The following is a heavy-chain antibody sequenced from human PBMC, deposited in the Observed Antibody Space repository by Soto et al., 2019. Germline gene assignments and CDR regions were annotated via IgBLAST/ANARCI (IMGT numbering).Heavy chain of an antibody. CDR1: GGSVSSGAYH. V-gene: IGHV4-61*08. CDR2: ISYSGIT. CDR3: ARPSGYSSNWYPFDI. J-gene: IGHJ3*02. Sequence: SETLSLTCTVSGGSVSSGAYHWSWIRQPPGKRLEWIGYISYSGITNYNPSLKSRVTISVYMSNNQFSLELSSVTAADTAVYYCARPSGYSSNWYPFDIWGQAPIVTVSS. D-gene: IGHD6-13*01.